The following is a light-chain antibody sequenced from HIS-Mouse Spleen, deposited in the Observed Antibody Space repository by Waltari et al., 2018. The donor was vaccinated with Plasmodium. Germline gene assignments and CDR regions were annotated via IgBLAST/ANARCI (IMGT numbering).Light chain of an antibody. CDR1: QSVSSY. CDR3: QQRSNWPRVLT. V-gene: IGKV3-11*01. J-gene: IGKJ4*01. Sequence: EIVLTQSPATLSLSPGERATLSCRASQSVSSYLAWYQQKPGQAPRLLIYDASNRATGIPARFSGSGPGTDFTLTISSLEPEDFAVYYCQQRSNWPRVLTFGGGTKVEIK. CDR2: DAS.